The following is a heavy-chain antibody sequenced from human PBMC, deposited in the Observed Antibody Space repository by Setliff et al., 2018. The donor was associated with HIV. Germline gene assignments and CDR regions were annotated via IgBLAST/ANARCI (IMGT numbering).Heavy chain of an antibody. V-gene: IGHV1-69*05. CDR3: ARSYYYDSSGYYY. J-gene: IGHJ4*02. D-gene: IGHD3-22*01. CDR1: GGTFSSYV. CDR2: IIPMYGVT. Sequence: SVKVSCKASGGTFSSYVISWVRQAPGQGPEWMGGIIPMYGVTNYAQKFQGRVTITTDESTSTAYMELSSLRSEDTAVYYCARSYYYDSSGYYYWGQGTLVTVSS.